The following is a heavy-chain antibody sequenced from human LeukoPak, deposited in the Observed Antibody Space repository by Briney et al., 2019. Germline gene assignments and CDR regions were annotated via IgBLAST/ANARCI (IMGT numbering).Heavy chain of an antibody. CDR2: IYTSGST. Sequence: SETLSLTCTVSGGSISSYYWSWIRQPAGKGLEWIGRIYTSGSTNYNPSLKSRVTISVDKSKNQFSLKLSSVTAADTAVYYCARDARYGASSGWFDYWGQGTLVTVSS. V-gene: IGHV4-4*07. CDR1: GGSISSYY. CDR3: ARDARYGASSGWFDY. J-gene: IGHJ4*02. D-gene: IGHD6-19*01.